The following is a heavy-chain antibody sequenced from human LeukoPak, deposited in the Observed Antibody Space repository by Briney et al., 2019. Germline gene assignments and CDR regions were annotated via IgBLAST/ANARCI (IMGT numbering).Heavy chain of an antibody. V-gene: IGHV4-31*03. CDR3: ARGNEHFDF. CDR2: ISYTGTS. CDR1: GDYINSGYF. J-gene: IGHJ4*02. Sequence: SETLSLTCTVSGDYINSGYFWNWVRQHPGTGLEWIGYISYTGTSYYNPSLRSRLAMSVDTSKNQFSLKLSSVTAADTAVYYCARGNEHFDFWGQGSLVTVSS.